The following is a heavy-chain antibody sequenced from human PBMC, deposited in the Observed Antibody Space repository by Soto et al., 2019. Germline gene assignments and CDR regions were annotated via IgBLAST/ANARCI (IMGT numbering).Heavy chain of an antibody. J-gene: IGHJ4*02. D-gene: IGHD4-17*01. CDR2: ISPYNGNT. Sequence: GASVKVSCKASGYTFSNYALTWVRQAPGQGLEWMGWISPYNGNTNYAQMLQDRVSLTTYTSTRTAYLELRSLRSDDTAVYYCARVRGISYGDYEFDYWGQGTLVTVSS. V-gene: IGHV1-18*01. CDR3: ARVRGISYGDYEFDY. CDR1: GYTFSNYA.